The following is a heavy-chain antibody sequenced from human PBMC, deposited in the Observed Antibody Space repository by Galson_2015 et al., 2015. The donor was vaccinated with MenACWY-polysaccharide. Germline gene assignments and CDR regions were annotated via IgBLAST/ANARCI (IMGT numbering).Heavy chain of an antibody. CDR3: AKDNYCCGTCCYNAY. CDR2: ISASGGST. V-gene: IGHV3-23*01. J-gene: IGHJ4*02. CDR1: GFTFSSSN. D-gene: IGHD2-2*02. Sequence: SLRLSCAASGFTFSSSNMIWVRQTPGKGLEWVSTISASGGSTYYTDSVKGRFTISRDNSKNTLFLQMDTLRAEDTAVYYCAKDNYCCGTCCYNAYWGQGPLVTGSS.